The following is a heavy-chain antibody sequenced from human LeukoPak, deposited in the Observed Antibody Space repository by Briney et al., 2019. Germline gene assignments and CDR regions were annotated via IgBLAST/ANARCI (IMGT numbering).Heavy chain of an antibody. CDR1: GFTFSSYW. V-gene: IGHV3-7*01. Sequence: GGSLRLACAASGFTFSSYWMSWVGQAPGKGLEWVANIKQDGSEKYYVDSVKGRFTISRDNAKNSLYLQMNSLRAEDTAAYYCARETGNFDYWGQGTLVTVSS. CDR2: IKQDGSEK. J-gene: IGHJ4*02. CDR3: ARETGNFDY. D-gene: IGHD7-27*01.